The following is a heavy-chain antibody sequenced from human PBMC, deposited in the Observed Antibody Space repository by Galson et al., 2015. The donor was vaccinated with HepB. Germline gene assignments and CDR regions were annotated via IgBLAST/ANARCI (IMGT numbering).Heavy chain of an antibody. D-gene: IGHD5-12*01. Sequence: SVKVSCKASGGTFSSYTISWVRQAPGQGLEWMGRIIPILGIANYAQKFQGRVTITADKSTSTAYVELSSLRSEDTAVYYCARDGTGYSGYDFAGRDYWGQGTLVTVSS. V-gene: IGHV1-69*04. CDR3: ARDGTGYSGYDFAGRDY. CDR2: IIPILGIA. CDR1: GGTFSSYT. J-gene: IGHJ4*02.